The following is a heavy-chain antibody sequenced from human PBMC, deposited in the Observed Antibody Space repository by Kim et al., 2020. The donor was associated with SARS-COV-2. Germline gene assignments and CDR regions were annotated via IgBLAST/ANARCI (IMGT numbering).Heavy chain of an antibody. CDR1: GFTFSSYS. J-gene: IGHJ6*02. CDR2: ISSSSSTI. Sequence: GGSLRLSCAASGFTFSSYSMNWVRQAPGKGLEWVSYISSSSSTIYYADSVKGRFTISRDNAKNSLYLQMNSLRDEDTAVYYCARDQEYDFWSGPLGAYYYYGMDVWGQGTTVTVSS. V-gene: IGHV3-48*02. D-gene: IGHD3-3*01. CDR3: ARDQEYDFWSGPLGAYYYYGMDV.